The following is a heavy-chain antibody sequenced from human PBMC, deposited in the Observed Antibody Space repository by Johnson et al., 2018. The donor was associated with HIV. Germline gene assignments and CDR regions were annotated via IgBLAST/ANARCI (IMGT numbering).Heavy chain of an antibody. CDR3: ARESPGLGVNGFDI. D-gene: IGHD6-19*01. V-gene: IGHV3-11*04. J-gene: IGHJ3*02. CDR2: ISSSGTTL. Sequence: QVQLVESGGGLVKPGGSLRLYCAASGFNFSDYYMNWIRQAPGKGLEWISYISSSGTTLYYADSVKGRFTISRDNAKNSLYLQMNSLRAEDTAVYYCARESPGLGVNGFDIWGQGTMVTVSS. CDR1: GFNFSDYY.